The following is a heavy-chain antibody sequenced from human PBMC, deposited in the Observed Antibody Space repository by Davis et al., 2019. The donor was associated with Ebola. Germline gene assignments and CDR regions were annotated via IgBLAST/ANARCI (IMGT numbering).Heavy chain of an antibody. V-gene: IGHV1-18*01. CDR3: ARAVTMIVVGCWFDP. D-gene: IGHD3-22*01. J-gene: IGHJ5*02. CDR1: GYTFTSYG. CDR2: ISAYNGNT. Sequence: AASVKVSCKASGYTFTSYGISWVRQAPGQGLEWMGWISAYNGNTNYAQKLQGRVTMTTDTSTSTAYMELRSLRSDDTAMYYCARAVTMIVVGCWFDPWGQGTLVTVSS.